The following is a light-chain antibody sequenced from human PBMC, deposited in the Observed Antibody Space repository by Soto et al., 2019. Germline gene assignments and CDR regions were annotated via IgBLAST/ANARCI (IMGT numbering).Light chain of an antibody. J-gene: IGKJ1*01. CDR1: QSISSW. Sequence: DIPMTQSPSTLSSSVGDRVTITCRASQSISSWLALYQQKPGRAPKLLIYDASSLKSGVPSRFSGSGSGTVFTLTISSLQPDDFATYYCQQYNAFSPWTFGQGTKVEIK. V-gene: IGKV1-5*01. CDR2: DAS. CDR3: QQYNAFSPWT.